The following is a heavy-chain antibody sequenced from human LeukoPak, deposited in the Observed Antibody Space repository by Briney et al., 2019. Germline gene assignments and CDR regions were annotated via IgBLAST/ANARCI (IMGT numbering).Heavy chain of an antibody. Sequence: GRSLRLSCAASGFTFSSYSMNWVRQAPGKGLEWVSSISSSSSYIYYADSVKGRFTISRDNAKNSLYLQMNSLRAEDTAVYYCARAALNYYDSSAYYYGMDVWGQGTTVTVSS. CDR2: ISSSSSYI. J-gene: IGHJ6*02. D-gene: IGHD3-22*01. CDR3: ARAALNYYDSSAYYYGMDV. CDR1: GFTFSSYS. V-gene: IGHV3-21*01.